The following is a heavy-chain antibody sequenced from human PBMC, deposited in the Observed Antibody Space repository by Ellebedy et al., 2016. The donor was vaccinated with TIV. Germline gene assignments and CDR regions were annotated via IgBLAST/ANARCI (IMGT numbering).Heavy chain of an antibody. J-gene: IGHJ4*02. CDR1: GFTFTTYW. CDR3: ARGRYYNSSSRGFLDY. D-gene: IGHD2-2*01. Sequence: GESLKISCAASGFTFTTYWMTWVRQAPGKGLEWVANIKQDGSEKYSVDSGKGRFTISRDNANSLLYLQMNSLGAEDTAVYYCARGRYYNSSSRGFLDYWGQGTLITVSS. V-gene: IGHV3-7*03. CDR2: IKQDGSEK.